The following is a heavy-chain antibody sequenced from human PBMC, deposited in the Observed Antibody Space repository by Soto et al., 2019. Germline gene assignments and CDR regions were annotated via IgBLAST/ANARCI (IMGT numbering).Heavy chain of an antibody. D-gene: IGHD1-26*01. CDR2: IYYSGST. CDR3: ARHTTPNWFDP. Sequence: SEMLSLTCTVSGGSISSYYWSWIRQPPGKGLEWIGYIYYSGSTNYNPSLKSRVTISVDTSKNQFSLKLSSVTAADTAVYYRARHTTPNWFDPWGQGTLVTVSS. J-gene: IGHJ5*02. V-gene: IGHV4-59*08. CDR1: GGSISSYY.